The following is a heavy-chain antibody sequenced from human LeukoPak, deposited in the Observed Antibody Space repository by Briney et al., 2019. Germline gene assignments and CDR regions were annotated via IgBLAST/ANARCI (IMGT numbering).Heavy chain of an antibody. V-gene: IGHV1-18*01. CDR3: ARDLTGSYYPRGNGMDV. CDR2: ISAYNGNT. D-gene: IGHD1-26*01. CDR1: GYTFTSYG. J-gene: IGHJ6*02. Sequence: ASVKVSCKASGYTFTSYGISWVRQAPGQGLEWMGWISAYNGNTNYAQKLQGRVTMTTDTSTSTAYMELRSLRSDDTAVYYCARDLTGSYYPRGNGMDVWGQGTTVTVSS.